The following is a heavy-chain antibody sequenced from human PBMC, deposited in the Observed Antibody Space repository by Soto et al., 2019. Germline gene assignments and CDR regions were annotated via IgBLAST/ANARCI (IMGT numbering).Heavy chain of an antibody. D-gene: IGHD1-26*01. J-gene: IGHJ4*02. CDR2: IYYSGST. CDR3: AGDAEEQDY. CDR1: GGSISSSSYY. Sequence: SETLSLTCTVSGGSISSSSYYWGWIRQPPGKGLEGSGSIYYSGSTSYNPSLKSRVTISVDTSKNQFSLKLSSVTAADTAVYYCAGDAEEQDYWGKGTLVTVS. V-gene: IGHV4-39*01.